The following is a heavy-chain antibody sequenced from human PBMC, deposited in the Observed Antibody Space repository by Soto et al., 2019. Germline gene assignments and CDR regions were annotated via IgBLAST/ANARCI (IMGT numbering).Heavy chain of an antibody. Sequence: SETLSLTCTVSGGSISSGGYYWSWIRQHPGKGLEWIGYIYYNGSTYYNPSLKSRVTISVDTSKNQFSLKLSSVTAADTAVYYCARDSRQRASSSFYYYYGMDVWGQGTTVTVSS. J-gene: IGHJ6*02. CDR3: ARDSRQRASSSFYYYYGMDV. CDR2: IYYNGST. CDR1: GGSISSGGYY. D-gene: IGHD6-6*01. V-gene: IGHV4-31*03.